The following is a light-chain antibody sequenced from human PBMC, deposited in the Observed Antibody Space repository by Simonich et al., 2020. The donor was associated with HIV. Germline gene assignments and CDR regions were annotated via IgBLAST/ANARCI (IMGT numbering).Light chain of an antibody. V-gene: IGKV3-15*01. CDR2: GAS. CDR3: QQYNNWPPAT. Sequence: EIVMTQSPVTLSVSPGDRATRSCRASQSVHRNLARYQQKPGQAPRLLIYGASTRATGIPARFSGSGSGTQFTLTISSRQSEDFAVYYCQQYNNWPPATFGGGTKVDIK. J-gene: IGKJ4*01. CDR1: QSVHRN.